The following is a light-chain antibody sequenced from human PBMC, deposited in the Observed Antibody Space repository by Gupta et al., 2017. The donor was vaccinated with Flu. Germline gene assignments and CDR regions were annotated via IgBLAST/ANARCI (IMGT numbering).Light chain of an antibody. V-gene: IGKV1-39*01. Sequence: IQMTQSPSSLSASVGDRVTITCRASQSISSYLNWYQQKPGKAPKLLIYAASSLQSGVPSRVSGRGSGTDVNLTISSLQPEDVATYYGKQSHWTSWTFGQGTKVEIK. CDR3: KQSHWTSWT. CDR2: AAS. J-gene: IGKJ1*01. CDR1: QSISSY.